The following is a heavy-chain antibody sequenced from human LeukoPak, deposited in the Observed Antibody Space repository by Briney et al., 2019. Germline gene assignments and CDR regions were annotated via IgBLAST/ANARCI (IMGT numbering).Heavy chain of an antibody. CDR2: IRYDGSNK. Sequence: PGGSLRLSCAASGFTFSSYGMHWVRQAPGKGLEWVAFIRYDGSNKYYADSVKGRFTISRDNSKSTLYIQMNSLRAEDTAVYYCARAKPKNMVRGLIMRRESRYYFDYRGQGTLVTVSS. J-gene: IGHJ4*02. CDR3: ARAKPKNMVRGLIMRRESRYYFDY. D-gene: IGHD3-10*01. V-gene: IGHV3-30*02. CDR1: GFTFSSYG.